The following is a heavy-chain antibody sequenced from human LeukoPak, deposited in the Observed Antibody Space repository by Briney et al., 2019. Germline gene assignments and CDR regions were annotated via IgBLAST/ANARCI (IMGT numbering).Heavy chain of an antibody. CDR1: GYTFTSYD. CDR2: MNPNSGNT. V-gene: IGHV1-8*01. Sequence: ASVKVSCKASGYTFTSYDINWVRQATGQGLEWMGLMNPNSGNTGYAQKFQGRVTMTRNTSISTAYMEMSSLSSEDKEVSYCARGESIDYWGQGTLVTVSS. J-gene: IGHJ4*02. CDR3: ARGESIDY.